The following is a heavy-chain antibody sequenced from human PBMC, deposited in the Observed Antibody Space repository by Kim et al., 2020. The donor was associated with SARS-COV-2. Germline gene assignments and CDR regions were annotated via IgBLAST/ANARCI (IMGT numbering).Heavy chain of an antibody. J-gene: IGHJ4*02. V-gene: IGHV3-23*01. D-gene: IGHD3-16*02. CDR3: ATYRQRGLGFDY. Sequence: YADSVKGRLTISRDNSKTTLFLQMNSLRAEDTAIYYCATYRQRGLGFDYWGQGTLVTVSS.